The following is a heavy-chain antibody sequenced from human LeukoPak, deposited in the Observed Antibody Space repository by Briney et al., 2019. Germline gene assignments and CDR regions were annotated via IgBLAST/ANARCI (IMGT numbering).Heavy chain of an antibody. D-gene: IGHD6-13*01. Sequence: TSETLSLTCTVSGAPFSSSTYYWRWIRQPPGKGLEWIVSLYYSGSTYYTPSLKSRVTMSVDTSKNQFSLKLSSVTAADTAVYYCARHAGGIAAAGTRPFDYWGQGTLVTVSS. J-gene: IGHJ4*02. V-gene: IGHV4-39*01. CDR3: ARHAGGIAAAGTRPFDY. CDR1: GAPFSSSTYY. CDR2: LYYSGST.